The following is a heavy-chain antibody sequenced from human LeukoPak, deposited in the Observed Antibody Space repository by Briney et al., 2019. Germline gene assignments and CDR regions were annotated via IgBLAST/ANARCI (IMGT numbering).Heavy chain of an antibody. Sequence: SETLSLTCSVSGGSIRGGTYYWSWIRQPPGKGLEWIGEINHSGSTNYNPSLKSRVTISVDTSKNQFSLKLSSVTAADTAVYYCARGHTVTEFDYWGQGTLVTVSS. CDR3: ARGHTVTEFDY. CDR2: INHSGST. J-gene: IGHJ4*02. CDR1: GGSIRGGTYY. V-gene: IGHV4-34*01. D-gene: IGHD4-11*01.